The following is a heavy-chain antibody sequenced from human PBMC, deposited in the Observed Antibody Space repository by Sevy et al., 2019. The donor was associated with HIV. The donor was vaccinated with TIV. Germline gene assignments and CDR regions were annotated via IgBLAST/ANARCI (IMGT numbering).Heavy chain of an antibody. V-gene: IGHV3-7*03. J-gene: IGHJ4*02. CDR1: GFSFSSYW. CDR2: IKQDESEK. D-gene: IGHD3-22*01. Sequence: GGSLRLSCAASGFSFSSYWMHWVRQAPGKGLEWVANIKQDESEKYYAASVKGRFTISRDNAKNSVYLQMNSLRPEDTAIYYCARGNSGSFDYWGQGTLFTVSS. CDR3: ARGNSGSFDY.